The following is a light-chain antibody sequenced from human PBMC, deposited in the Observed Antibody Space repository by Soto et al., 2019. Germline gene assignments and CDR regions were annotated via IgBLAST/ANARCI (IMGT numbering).Light chain of an antibody. V-gene: IGKV2-28*01. J-gene: IGKJ2*01. CDR2: LVS. Sequence: DIVMTQSPLSLPVTPGEPASISCRSSQSLLHSNGYNYLDWYLQKPGQSPQLLIYLVSNRASGVPDRFSGCGSGTDFTLKISRVEAEDVGGYYCMQALQSPYTFGQGTKLEIK. CDR3: MQALQSPYT. CDR1: QSLLHSNGYNY.